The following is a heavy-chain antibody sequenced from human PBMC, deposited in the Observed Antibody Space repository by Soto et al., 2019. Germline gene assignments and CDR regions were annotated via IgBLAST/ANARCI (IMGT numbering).Heavy chain of an antibody. Sequence: GGSLRLSCAASGFTFSSYAMHWVRQAPGKGLEWVAVISYDGSNKYYADSVKGRFTISRDNSKNTPYLQMNSLRAEDTAVYYCARPYGGDYGLVDYWGQGTLVTVSS. CDR3: ARPYGGDYGLVDY. V-gene: IGHV3-30-3*01. D-gene: IGHD4-17*01. CDR1: GFTFSSYA. CDR2: ISYDGSNK. J-gene: IGHJ4*02.